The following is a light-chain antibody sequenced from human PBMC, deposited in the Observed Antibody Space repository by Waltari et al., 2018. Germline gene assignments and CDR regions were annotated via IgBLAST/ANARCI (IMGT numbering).Light chain of an antibody. Sequence: QSALTQPRSVSGSPGQSVTISCTGTSSNVGGYNYVSWYQQHPGKAPKLMIYDITQRPSGVPGRCSGPKAGNTASLTISGLQADDEADYYCCSYAGSFTLLFGGGTRVTVL. CDR1: SSNVGGYNY. CDR2: DIT. J-gene: IGLJ2*01. V-gene: IGLV2-11*01. CDR3: CSYAGSFTLL.